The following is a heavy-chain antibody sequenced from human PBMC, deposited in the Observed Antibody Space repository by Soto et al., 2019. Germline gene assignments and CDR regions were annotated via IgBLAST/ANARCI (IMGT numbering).Heavy chain of an antibody. CDR3: AREIRGLAAAGWFDP. Sequence: GASVKVSCKASGYTFTSYYMHWVRQAPGQGLEWMGIINPSGGSTSYAQKFQGRVTMTRDTSTSTVYMELSSLRSEDTAVYYCAREIRGLAAAGWFDPWGQGTLVTVSS. CDR2: INPSGGST. J-gene: IGHJ5*02. V-gene: IGHV1-46*01. D-gene: IGHD6-13*01. CDR1: GYTFTSYY.